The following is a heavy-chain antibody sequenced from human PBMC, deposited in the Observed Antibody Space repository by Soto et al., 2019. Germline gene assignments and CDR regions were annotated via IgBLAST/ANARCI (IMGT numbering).Heavy chain of an antibody. J-gene: IGHJ5*02. Sequence: QVQLVQSGAEVKKPGSSVKVSCKASGGTFSSYAISWVRQAPGQGLEWMGGIIPIFGTANYAQKFQGRVTITPDESTSTAYMGLSSLRSEDRAVYYCARAKTDYYDGGGYFNNWFDPWGQGTLVTVSS. V-gene: IGHV1-69*05. D-gene: IGHD3-22*01. CDR2: IIPIFGTA. CDR1: GGTFSSYA. CDR3: ARAKTDYYDGGGYFNNWFDP.